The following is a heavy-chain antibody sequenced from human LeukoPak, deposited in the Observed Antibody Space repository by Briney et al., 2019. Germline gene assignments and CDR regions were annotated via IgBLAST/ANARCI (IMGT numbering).Heavy chain of an antibody. D-gene: IGHD3-10*01. V-gene: IGHV1-2*02. CDR2: INPNSGGT. J-gene: IGHJ3*02. Sequence: ASVKVSCKASGYTFTGYYMHWVRQAPGQGLEWMGWINPNSGGTNYAQKFQGRVTMTRDTSISTAYMELSRLRSDDTAVYYCARDILVWFGELGAFDIWGQGTMVTVSS. CDR1: GYTFTGYY. CDR3: ARDILVWFGELGAFDI.